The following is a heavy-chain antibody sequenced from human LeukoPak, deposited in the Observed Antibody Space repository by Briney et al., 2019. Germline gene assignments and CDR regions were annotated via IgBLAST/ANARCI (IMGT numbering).Heavy chain of an antibody. CDR3: AKDLVATSADY. D-gene: IGHD5-12*01. V-gene: IGHV3-23*01. CDR1: GFTFSSYA. Sequence: GGSLRLSCAASGFTFSSYAMSWVRQAPGKGLNWVSGISGSGGSTYYADSVKGRFTISRDNSNNTLYLQMNSLRAEDTAVYYCAKDLVATSADYWGRGTLVTVSS. J-gene: IGHJ4*01. CDR2: ISGSGGST.